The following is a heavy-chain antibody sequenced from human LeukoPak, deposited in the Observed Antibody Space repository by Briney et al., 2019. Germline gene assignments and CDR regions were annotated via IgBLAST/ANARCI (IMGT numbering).Heavy chain of an antibody. J-gene: IGHJ4*02. CDR2: ISGSGGRT. V-gene: IGHV3-23*01. Sequence: GGSLRLPCAASGFTFSSYAMSWVRQAPGKGLEWVSGISGSGGRTYYADSVKGRFTISRDNSKNRMYLQMNSLRAEDTAVYHCAKGGFGFGELKFDYWGQGTLVTVSS. CDR3: AKGGFGFGELKFDY. CDR1: GFTFSSYA. D-gene: IGHD3-10*01.